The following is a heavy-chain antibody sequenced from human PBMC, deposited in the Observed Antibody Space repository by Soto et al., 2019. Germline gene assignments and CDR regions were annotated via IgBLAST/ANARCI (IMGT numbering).Heavy chain of an antibody. J-gene: IGHJ6*02. D-gene: IGHD6-6*01. CDR3: ARHRPQAIAARRNYYYGTDV. V-gene: IGHV6-1*01. Sequence: SQTLSLTCAISGDSVSSNSAAWNWIRQSPSRVLEWLGRTYYRSKWYNDYAVSVQSRITINPTTSKNPFSLQLNSLPPDATAVYYCARHRPQAIAARRNYYYGTDVWGQATTV. CDR1: GDSVSSNSAA. CDR2: TYYRSKWYN.